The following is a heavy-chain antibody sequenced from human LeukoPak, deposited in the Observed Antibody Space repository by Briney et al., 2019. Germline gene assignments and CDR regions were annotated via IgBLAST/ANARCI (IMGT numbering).Heavy chain of an antibody. CDR3: ARGLIPLYYFDY. D-gene: IGHD2-8*01. V-gene: IGHV1-69*05. CDR2: IIPIFGTA. J-gene: IGHJ4*02. Sequence: SVKVSCKASGGTFSSYAISWVRRAPGQGHEWMGGIIPIFGTANYAQKFQGRVTITTDESTSTAYMELSSLRSEDTAVYYCARGLIPLYYFDYWGQGTLLTVSS. CDR1: GGTFSSYA.